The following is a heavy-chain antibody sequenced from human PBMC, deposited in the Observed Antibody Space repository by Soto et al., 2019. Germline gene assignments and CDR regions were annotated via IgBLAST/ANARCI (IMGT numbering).Heavy chain of an antibody. V-gene: IGHV1-18*01. CDR1: GYTFTSFG. D-gene: IGHD6-19*01. CDR3: ATLSAVAGAPT. CDR2: ISPYNGNT. Sequence: ASVKVSCKASGYTFTSFGISWVRQAPGPGLEWVGWISPYNGNTNYAQKFQGRVTITADESTSTAYMELSSLRSEDTAVYYCATLSAVAGAPTWGQGTLVTVSS. J-gene: IGHJ5*02.